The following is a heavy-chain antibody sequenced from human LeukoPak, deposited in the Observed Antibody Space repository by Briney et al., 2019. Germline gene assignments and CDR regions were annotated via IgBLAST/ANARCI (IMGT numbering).Heavy chain of an antibody. Sequence: GGSLRLSCAASGFTFSSYAMYWVRQAPGKGLEWVSGIFGSGGSTHYADSVKGRFTISRDNAKNSLYLQMNSLRAEDTAVYYCARDGMVGATDFDYWGQGTLVTVSS. D-gene: IGHD1-26*01. J-gene: IGHJ4*02. CDR2: IFGSGGST. CDR3: ARDGMVGATDFDY. V-gene: IGHV3-23*01. CDR1: GFTFSSYA.